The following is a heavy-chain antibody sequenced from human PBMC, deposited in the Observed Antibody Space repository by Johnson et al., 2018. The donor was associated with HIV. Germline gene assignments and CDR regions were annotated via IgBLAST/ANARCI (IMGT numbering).Heavy chain of an antibody. J-gene: IGHJ3*02. Sequence: VQLVESGGGLIQPGGSLRLSCAASGFTVSSNYMSWVRQATGKGLEWVSVIGAAGDTYYPGSVKGRFTISRDNAKKSLYLQMNSLRAGDTAVYYCARGKGWLDAFDMWGQGTMVTVSS. CDR2: IGAAGDT. CDR1: GFTVSSNY. D-gene: IGHD2-15*01. V-gene: IGHV3-13*01. CDR3: ARGKGWLDAFDM.